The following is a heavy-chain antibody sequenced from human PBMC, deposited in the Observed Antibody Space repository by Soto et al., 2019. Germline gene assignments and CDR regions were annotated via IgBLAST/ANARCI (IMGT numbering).Heavy chain of an antibody. J-gene: IGHJ4*02. CDR1: GYTFSTYA. CDR2: ISGSGENT. D-gene: IGHD1-26*01. V-gene: IGHV3-23*01. CDR3: ALRKTGSYFDY. Sequence: EVQLLESGGGLAQTGGSLRLSCAASGYTFSTYAMSWVRQAPGKGLEWVSGISGSGENTYYADSAKGRFTISRDNSKNTLYPQMNSLRGEDTAVYFCALRKTGSYFDYWGQGTLVTVYS.